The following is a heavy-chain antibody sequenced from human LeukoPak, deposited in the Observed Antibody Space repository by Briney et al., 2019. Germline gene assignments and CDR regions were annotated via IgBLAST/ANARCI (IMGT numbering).Heavy chain of an antibody. V-gene: IGHV3-30*18. CDR3: AKDHYYYAILTPLVHEGPQTNWFDP. Sequence: GGSLRLSCAASGFTFSSYGMHWVRQAPGKGLEWVAVISYDGSNKYYADSVKGRFTISRDNSKNTLYLQMNSLRAEDTAVYYCAKDHYYYAILTPLVHEGPQTNWFDPWGQGTLVTVSS. D-gene: IGHD3-10*01. CDR1: GFTFSSYG. CDR2: ISYDGSNK. J-gene: IGHJ5*02.